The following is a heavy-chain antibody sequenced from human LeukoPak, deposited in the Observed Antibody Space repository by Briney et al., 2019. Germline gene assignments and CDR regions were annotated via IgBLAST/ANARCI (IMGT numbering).Heavy chain of an antibody. V-gene: IGHV4-59*01. J-gene: IGHJ4*02. Sequence: SETLSLTCTVSGGSISSYYWSWIRQPPGKGLEWIGYIYYSGSTNYNPSLKSRVTISVDTSKNQFSLKLSSVTAADTAVYYCARGSSQMGADYWGQGTPVTVSS. CDR2: IYYSGST. CDR3: ARGSSQMGADY. CDR1: GGSISSYY. D-gene: IGHD3-16*01.